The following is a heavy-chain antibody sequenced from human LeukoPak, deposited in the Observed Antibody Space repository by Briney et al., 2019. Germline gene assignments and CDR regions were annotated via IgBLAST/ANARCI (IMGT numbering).Heavy chain of an antibody. CDR2: IRSDGSDT. V-gene: IGHV3-74*01. Sequence: GGSLRLSCAASGFTFSDTWMHWVRQAPGEGLVWVSRIRSDGSDTRYAESVKGRFTISRDNAKNSLYLEMNSLRAEDTAVYYCARYWFGEPSNWFDPWGQGTLVTVSS. CDR1: GFTFSDTW. D-gene: IGHD3-10*01. CDR3: ARYWFGEPSNWFDP. J-gene: IGHJ5*02.